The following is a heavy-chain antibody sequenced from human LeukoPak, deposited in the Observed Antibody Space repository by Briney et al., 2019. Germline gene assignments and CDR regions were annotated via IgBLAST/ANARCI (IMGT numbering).Heavy chain of an antibody. CDR1: GDSISGSY. Sequence: PSETLSLTCRDSGDSISGSYGSWIRQPPGKRLEWISNIYNSANTNYNPSLQSRVTMSVDTSKSQFSLQLTSVSAADTAVYYCARRFSSRSDGNGYYYGHKAFDVWCQTTLVTVSS. J-gene: IGHJ3*01. V-gene: IGHV4-59*08. D-gene: IGHD3-22*01. CDR2: IYNSANT. CDR3: ARRFSSRSDGNGYYYGHKAFDV.